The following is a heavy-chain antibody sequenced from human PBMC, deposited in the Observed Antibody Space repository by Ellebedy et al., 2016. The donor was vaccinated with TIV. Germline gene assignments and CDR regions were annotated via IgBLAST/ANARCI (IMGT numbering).Heavy chain of an antibody. D-gene: IGHD3-3*02. CDR2: IDWDDDD. Sequence: SGPTLVKPTQTLTLTCTFSGFSLSTTGVGVAWIRQPPGKALEWLARIDWDDDDYYSTSLKTRLSISKGTSKNQVVLTMTNMDPVDTATYYCARSLASRNYYGMDVWGQGTSVTVSS. CDR3: ARSLASRNYYGMDV. J-gene: IGHJ6*02. V-gene: IGHV2-70*12. CDR1: GFSLSTTGVG.